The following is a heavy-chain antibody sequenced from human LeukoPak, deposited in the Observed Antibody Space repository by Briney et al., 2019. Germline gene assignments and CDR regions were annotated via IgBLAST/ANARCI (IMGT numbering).Heavy chain of an antibody. CDR2: INPNSGGT. V-gene: IGHV1-2*02. D-gene: IGHD2-2*01. Sequence: ASVKVSCKASGYTFTGYYMHWVRQAPGQGLEWMGWINPNSGGTNYAQKFQGRVTMTRDTSISTAYMELSRLRSVDTAVYYCARDPAGIVVVPAAMHPGDAFDYWGQGTLVTVSS. CDR3: ARDPAGIVVVPAAMHPGDAFDY. J-gene: IGHJ4*02. CDR1: GYTFTGYY.